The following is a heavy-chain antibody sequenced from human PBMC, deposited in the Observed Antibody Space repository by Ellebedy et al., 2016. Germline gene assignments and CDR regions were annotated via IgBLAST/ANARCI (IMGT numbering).Heavy chain of an antibody. J-gene: IGHJ5*02. CDR1: GASISSYY. CDR3: ARDLPQHCSSTSCYAGGFDP. CDR2: ISNSGSS. V-gene: IGHV4-59*01. D-gene: IGHD2-2*01. Sequence: SETLSLXCTVSGASISSYYWSWIRQPPGKGLEWIGYISNSGSSHYSPSLKSRVTISIDTSKNQLSLRLRSVTAADTAVYLCARDLPQHCSSTSCYAGGFDPWGQGTLVSVSS.